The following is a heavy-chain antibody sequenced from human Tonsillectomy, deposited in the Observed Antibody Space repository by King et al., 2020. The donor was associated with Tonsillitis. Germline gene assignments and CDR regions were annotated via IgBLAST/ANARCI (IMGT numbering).Heavy chain of an antibody. CDR2: IDPRDSFT. CDR1: GYIFTDYW. V-gene: IGHV5-10-1*03. D-gene: IGHD4-11*01. Sequence: LQLVQSGAEVKKPGESLTISCQTSGYIFTDYWIGWVRLMTGKGLEWMGRIDPRDSFTNYSPPFQGHITISVDKSISTAYLQFHSLKSSDTAIYYCARRSDDLGSNSIGYWGQGTLVTVSS. J-gene: IGHJ4*02. CDR3: ARRSDDLGSNSIGY.